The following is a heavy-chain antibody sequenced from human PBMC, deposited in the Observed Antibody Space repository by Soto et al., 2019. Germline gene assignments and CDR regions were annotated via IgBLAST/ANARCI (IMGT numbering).Heavy chain of an antibody. CDR2: SRNKANSYTT. CDR1: GFIFSDHY. J-gene: IGHJ4*02. CDR3: ARGRNSFDY. V-gene: IGHV3-72*01. Sequence: EVQLVESGGGLVQPGGSLRLSCAASGFIFSDHYMDWVRQAPGKGLEWVGRSRNKANSYTTEYAASVKGRFTVSRDPSNNLLYLQMNSLKTEDTAVYYCARGRNSFDYWGQGTLVTVS.